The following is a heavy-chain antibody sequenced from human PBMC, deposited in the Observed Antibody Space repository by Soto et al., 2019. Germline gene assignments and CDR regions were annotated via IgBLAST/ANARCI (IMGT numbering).Heavy chain of an antibody. D-gene: IGHD1-26*01. CDR2: ISGSGGST. J-gene: IGHJ4*02. V-gene: IGHV3-23*01. CDR3: AKPPNAYSGTITCDY. CDR1: GFTFSSYA. Sequence: GGSLRLSCAASGFTFSSYAMSWVRQAPGKGLEWVSAISGSGGSTYYADSVKGRFTISRDNSKNTLYLQMNSLRAEDTAVYYCAKPPNAYSGTITCDYWGQGTLVTVSS.